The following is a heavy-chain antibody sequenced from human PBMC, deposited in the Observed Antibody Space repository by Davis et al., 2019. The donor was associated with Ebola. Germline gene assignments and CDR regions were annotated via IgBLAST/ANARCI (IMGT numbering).Heavy chain of an antibody. CDR2: IYYSGST. J-gene: IGHJ4*02. V-gene: IGHV4-59*01. CDR1: GGSISSYY. Sequence: ESLKISCTVSGGSISSYYWSWIRQPPGKGLEWIGYIYYSGSTNYNPSLKSRVTISVDTSKNQFSLKLSSVTAADTAVYYCAREGSWAHAVPDAGFFDHWGQGTLVTVSS. CDR3: AREGSWAHAVPDAGFFDH. D-gene: IGHD6-13*01.